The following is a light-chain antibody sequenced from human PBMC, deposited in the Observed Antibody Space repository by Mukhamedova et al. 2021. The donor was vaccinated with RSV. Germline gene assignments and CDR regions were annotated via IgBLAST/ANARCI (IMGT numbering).Light chain of an antibody. CDR3: QQSYTPPWT. CDR2: AVS. Sequence: WYQRRVHGKAPELLLYAVSNLHTGVPARFSGSVSGTGFTLTISSLQPEDFATYFCQQSYTPPWTLGRGTKVEI. V-gene: IGKV1-39*01. J-gene: IGKJ1*01.